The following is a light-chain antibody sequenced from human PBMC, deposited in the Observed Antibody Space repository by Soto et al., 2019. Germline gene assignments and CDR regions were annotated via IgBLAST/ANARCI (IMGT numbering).Light chain of an antibody. V-gene: IGKV3-15*01. CDR3: QQYKDWKT. CDR2: GAS. J-gene: IGKJ2*01. CDR1: QSVSNN. Sequence: EIVMTQSPPTLSVSPGERATLFCRASQSVSNNLAWYQQKPGQSPRLLISGASTRATGIPARFSGSGSGTEFTLTISSLQSEDFAVYYCQQYKDWKTFGQGTKLENK.